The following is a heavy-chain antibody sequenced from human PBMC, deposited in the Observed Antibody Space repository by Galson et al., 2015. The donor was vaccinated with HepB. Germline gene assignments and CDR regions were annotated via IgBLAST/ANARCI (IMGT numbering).Heavy chain of an antibody. J-gene: IGHJ4*02. CDR1: GFNFNTYT. Sequence: SLRLSCAASGFNFNTYTMHWVRQAPGKGLEWVSTISSAGSSQYYPDSVKGRFTVSRDNSKNMMYLQVDSLRAEDTAVFYCAGDAMGRGSGSYSAFDYWGQGILVTVSS. D-gene: IGHD1-26*01. V-gene: IGHV3-30-3*01. CDR2: ISSAGSSQ. CDR3: AGDAMGRGSGSYSAFDY.